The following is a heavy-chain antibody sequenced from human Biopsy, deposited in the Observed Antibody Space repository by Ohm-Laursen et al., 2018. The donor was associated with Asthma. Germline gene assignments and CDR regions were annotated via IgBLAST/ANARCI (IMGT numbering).Heavy chain of an antibody. CDR1: GYTFISYA. D-gene: IGHD3-9*01. V-gene: IGHV1-3*01. J-gene: IGHJ3*02. Sequence: ASVKVSCKVSGYTFISYAIHWVRQAPGQRLEWMGRINAGNGNTKYSQKFQGRVTITRDTSASTAYMELSSLRSEDTAVYYCARTYYDFLTGQVNDVFAIWGQGTMVTVSS. CDR2: INAGNGNT. CDR3: ARTYYDFLTGQVNDVFAI.